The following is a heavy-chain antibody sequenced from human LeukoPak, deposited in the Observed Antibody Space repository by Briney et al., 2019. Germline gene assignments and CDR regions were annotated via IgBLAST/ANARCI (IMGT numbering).Heavy chain of an antibody. CDR1: GGSFSGYY. D-gene: IGHD6-13*01. CDR3: ARGPVGSSWYWSEYFQH. J-gene: IGHJ1*01. V-gene: IGHV4-34*01. CDR2: INYSGST. Sequence: SETLSLTCAVYGGSFSGYYWNWIRQPPGKGLEWIGEINYSGSTNYNPSLKSRVTISVDTSKNQFSLKLSSVTAADTAVYYCARGPVGSSWYWSEYFQHWGQGTLVTVSS.